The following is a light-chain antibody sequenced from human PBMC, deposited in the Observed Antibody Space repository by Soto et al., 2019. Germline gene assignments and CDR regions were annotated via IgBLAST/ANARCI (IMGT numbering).Light chain of an antibody. Sequence: QSVLTQPASVSGSPGQSITISCTATSSDVGGYNYVSWYQQHPGKAPKLMIYEVSHRPSGVSYRFSGSKSGSTASLTISGLQAEDECDYYCRLYTSSSTVVFGGGIKLTVL. J-gene: IGLJ2*01. CDR1: SSDVGGYNY. CDR3: RLYTSSSTVV. V-gene: IGLV2-14*01. CDR2: EVS.